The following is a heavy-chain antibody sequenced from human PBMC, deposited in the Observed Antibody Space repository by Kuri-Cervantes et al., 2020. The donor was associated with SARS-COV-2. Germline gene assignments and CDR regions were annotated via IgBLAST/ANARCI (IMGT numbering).Heavy chain of an antibody. CDR2: IYYTRST. CDR3: ARGARINGAYDSSGFDY. CDR1: GGSIRSYY. J-gene: IGHJ4*02. D-gene: IGHD3-22*01. V-gene: IGHV4-59*12. Sequence: GSLRRSSTVSGGSIRSYYWSGIRQPPGKGLEWIGYIYYTRSTNYNPSLKSRVTISVDTSKNQFSLKLSSVTAADTAVYYCARGARINGAYDSSGFDYWGQGTLVTVSS.